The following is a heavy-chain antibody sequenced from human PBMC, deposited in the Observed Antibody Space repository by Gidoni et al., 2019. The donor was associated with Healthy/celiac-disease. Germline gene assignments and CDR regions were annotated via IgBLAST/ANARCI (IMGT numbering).Heavy chain of an antibody. D-gene: IGHD6-6*01. J-gene: IGHJ4*02. CDR3: AKWKGSSH. CDR2: ISYDGSNK. V-gene: IGHV3-30*18. Sequence: QVQLVESGGGVVQPGRSLRLACAASGFTFSSYGMPWVRQAPGKGLEWVAVISYDGSNKYYADSVKVRFTISRDNSKNTLYLQMNSLRAEDTAVYYCAKWKGSSHWGQGTLVTVSS. CDR1: GFTFSSYG.